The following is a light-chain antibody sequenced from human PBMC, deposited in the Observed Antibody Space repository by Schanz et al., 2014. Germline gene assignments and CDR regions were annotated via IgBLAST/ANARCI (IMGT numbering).Light chain of an antibody. CDR1: QGISSH. V-gene: IGKV1-9*01. CDR3: QQYTSYSLT. Sequence: DIQMTQSPSSLSASVGDRVTITCRASQGISSHLAWYQQKPGKAPKLLIYGASTLQIGVPSRFSGSGSGTDFTLAISSLQPEDFATYYCQQYTSYSLTFGGGTKVEIK. CDR2: GAS. J-gene: IGKJ4*01.